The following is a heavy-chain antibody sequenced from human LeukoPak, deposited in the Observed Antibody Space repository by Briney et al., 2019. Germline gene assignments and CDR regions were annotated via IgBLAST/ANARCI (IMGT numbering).Heavy chain of an antibody. J-gene: IGHJ5*02. CDR3: ARDTGYYDGSGYYYVGWFDP. CDR1: GGSFSGYY. CDR2: IYYSGST. Sequence: SETLSLTCAVYGGSFSGYYWGWIRQPPGKGLEWIGSIYYSGSTYYNPSLKSRVTISVDTSKNQFSLKLSSVTAADTAVYYCARDTGYYDGSGYYYVGWFDPWGQGTLVTVSS. D-gene: IGHD3-22*01. V-gene: IGHV4-34*01.